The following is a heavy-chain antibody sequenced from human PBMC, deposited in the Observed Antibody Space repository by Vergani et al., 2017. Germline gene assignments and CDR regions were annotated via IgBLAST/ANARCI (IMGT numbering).Heavy chain of an antibody. CDR3: ASEERSNTSPIVGD. J-gene: IGHJ4*02. CDR2: ISGHGDRT. Sequence: EVHLLESGGGQVEAGGSLRLSCVASGFTFSNSAMSWVRQTSGKGLEWVSAISGHGDRTYYADSVKGRLTISRDNSKNTVYLQMNSLKAEDRATYYCASEERSNTSPIVGDWGQGTLVTV. CDR1: GFTFSNSA. D-gene: IGHD2/OR15-2a*01. V-gene: IGHV3-23*01.